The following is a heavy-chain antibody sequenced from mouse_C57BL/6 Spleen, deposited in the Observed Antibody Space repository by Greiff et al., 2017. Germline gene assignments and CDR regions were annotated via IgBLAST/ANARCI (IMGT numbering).Heavy chain of an antibody. D-gene: IGHD1-1*01. V-gene: IGHV1-42*01. CDR2: INPSTGGT. J-gene: IGHJ1*03. CDR3: ARSFYYYGSSDWYFDV. Sequence: EVQLQESGPELVKPGASVKISCKASGYSFTGYYMNWVKQSPEKSLEWIGEINPSTGGTTYNQKFKAKATLTVDKSSSTAYMQLKSLTSEDSAVDYCARSFYYYGSSDWYFDVWGTGTTVTVSS. CDR1: GYSFTGYY.